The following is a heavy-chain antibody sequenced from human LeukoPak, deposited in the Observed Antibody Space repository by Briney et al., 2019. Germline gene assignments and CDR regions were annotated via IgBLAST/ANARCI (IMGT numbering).Heavy chain of an antibody. CDR3: ARGTNYDFEY. CDR1: GYSFITYG. D-gene: IGHD1-7*01. J-gene: IGHJ4*02. V-gene: IGHV1-18*01. Sequence: GASVKVSCKASGYSFITYGITWVRQAPGQGLEWMGWISAYNGDTNYARKLQGRVTMTTDTSTSIAYMEMRSLRSDDTAVYYCARGTNYDFEYWGQGTLVTVSS. CDR2: ISAYNGDT.